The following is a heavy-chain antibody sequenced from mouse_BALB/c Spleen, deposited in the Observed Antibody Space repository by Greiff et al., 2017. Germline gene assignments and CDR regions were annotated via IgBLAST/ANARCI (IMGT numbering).Heavy chain of an antibody. V-gene: IGHV1S81*02. D-gene: IGHD2-4*01. J-gene: IGHJ2*01. CDR2: INPSNGRT. CDR1: GYTFTSYW. Sequence: QVHVKQPGAELVKPGASVKLSCKASGYTFTSYWMHWVKQRPGQGLEWIGEINPSNGRTNYNEKFKSKATLTVDKSSSTAYMQLSSLTSEDSAVYYCARRGYDYDDYWGQGTTLTVSS. CDR3: ARRGYDYDDY.